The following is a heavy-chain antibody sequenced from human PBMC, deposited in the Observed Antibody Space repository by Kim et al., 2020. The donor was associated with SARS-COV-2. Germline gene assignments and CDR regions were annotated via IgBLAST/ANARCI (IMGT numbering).Heavy chain of an antibody. D-gene: IGHD3-3*01. V-gene: IGHV3-20*04. CDR3: ARHALKLRFLEWLSHGYYYYMDV. CDR2: INWNGGST. Sequence: GGSLRLSCAASGFTFDDYGMSWVRQAPGKGLEWVSGINWNGGSTGYADSVKGRFTISRDNAKNSLYLQMNSLRAEDTALYYCARHALKLRFLEWLSHGYYYYMDVWGKGTTVTVSS. CDR1: GFTFDDYG. J-gene: IGHJ6*03.